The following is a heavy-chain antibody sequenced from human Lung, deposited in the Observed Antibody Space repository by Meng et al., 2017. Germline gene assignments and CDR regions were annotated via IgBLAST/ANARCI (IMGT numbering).Heavy chain of an antibody. CDR2: ITTYNGER. Sequence: ASVKVSCMTSGYNFSNYGISWVRQAPGQGLEWMGWITTYNGERHYAQKLQGRVAMTTDTSTNTAHMELRSLTSDDTAVYYCARASLDHWGQGTLVTVSS. CDR3: ARASLDH. V-gene: IGHV1-18*01. CDR1: GYNFSNYG. J-gene: IGHJ4*02.